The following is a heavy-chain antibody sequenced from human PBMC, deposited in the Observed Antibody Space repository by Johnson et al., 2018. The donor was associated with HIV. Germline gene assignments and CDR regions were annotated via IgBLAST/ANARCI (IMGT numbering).Heavy chain of an antibody. CDR2: ISYDGSNR. V-gene: IGHV3-30*03. CDR1: GFTFSSYG. D-gene: IGHD5-24*01. CDR3: AREMAWEDSFDI. Sequence: QVQLVESGGGVVQPGRSLRLSCAASGFTFSSYGMHWVRQAPGKGLEWVAVISYDGSNRYYADSVKGRFTLSRDNSKNTLYLQMNSLRAEDTAVYYCAREMAWEDSFDIWGQGTMVTVSS. J-gene: IGHJ3*02.